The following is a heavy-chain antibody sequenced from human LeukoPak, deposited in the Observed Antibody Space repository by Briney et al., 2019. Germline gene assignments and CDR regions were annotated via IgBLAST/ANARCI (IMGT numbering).Heavy chain of an antibody. D-gene: IGHD2-15*01. CDR3: AKSDIAEDAFDI. J-gene: IGHJ3*02. CDR2: ISGSGGST. Sequence: GGSLRLSRAASGFTFSSYAMSWVRQAPGKGLEWVSAISGSGGSTYYADSVKGRFTISRDNSKNTLYLQMNSLRAEDTAVYYCAKSDIAEDAFDIWGQGTMVTVSS. CDR1: GFTFSSYA. V-gene: IGHV3-23*01.